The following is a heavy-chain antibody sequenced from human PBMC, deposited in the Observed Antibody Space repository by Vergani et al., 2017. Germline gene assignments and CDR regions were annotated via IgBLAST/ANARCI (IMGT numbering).Heavy chain of an antibody. J-gene: IGHJ5*01. CDR1: GFSFNTSW. Sequence: EVQLVESGGGSVQSGGSLRLSCVASGFSFNTSWMHWVRQVPGKGLMWVARIDEYGNRATYGDFETGRFTISRDNAKNTVFLQMKNLRADDAGVYYCVRTEYCTGIACNTRFDSWGQGALVTVSS. CDR3: VRTEYCTGIACNTRFDS. D-gene: IGHD2-8*02. CDR2: IDEYGNRA. V-gene: IGHV3-74*03.